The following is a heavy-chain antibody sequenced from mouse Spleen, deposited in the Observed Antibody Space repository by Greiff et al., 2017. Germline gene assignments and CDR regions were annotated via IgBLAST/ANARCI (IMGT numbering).Heavy chain of an antibody. CDR3: ARDGGVDY. V-gene: IGHV14-3*02. D-gene: IGHD2-3*01. Sequence: EVMLVESGAELVKPGASVKLSCTASGFNIKDTYMHWVKQRPEQGLEWIGRIDPANGNTKYDPKFQGKATITADTSSNTAYLQLSSLTSEDTAVYYCARDGGVDYWGQGTTLTVSS. CDR2: IDPANGNT. CDR1: GFNIKDTY. J-gene: IGHJ2*01.